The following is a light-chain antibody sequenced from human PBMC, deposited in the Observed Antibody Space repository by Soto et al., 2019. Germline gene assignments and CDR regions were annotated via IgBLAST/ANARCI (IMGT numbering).Light chain of an antibody. CDR3: QVWESSTDQYV. CDR1: NIGSER. CDR2: DDA. V-gene: IGLV3-21*02. Sequence: SSELTQPPSVSVAPGQTATIICGGTNIGSERVHWYQQKPGQAPAVVVYDDADRPSGIPERFSGSNSGNTATLTISRVEDGDEADYYCQVWESSTDQYVFGTGTKLTVL. J-gene: IGLJ1*01.